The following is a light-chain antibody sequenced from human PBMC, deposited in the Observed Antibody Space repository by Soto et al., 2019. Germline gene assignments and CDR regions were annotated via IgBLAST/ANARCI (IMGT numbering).Light chain of an antibody. V-gene: IGKV1-5*03. CDR2: KAS. CDR3: QQYNSYPST. Sequence: DIPMTQSPPTLSASVGDRVTITCRASQTISTWLAWYQQKPGKAPKLLIYKASSLQSGVPSRFSGSGSGTEFTLTISSLQPDDFAAYYCQQYNSYPSTFGPGTKVDIK. J-gene: IGKJ3*01. CDR1: QTISTW.